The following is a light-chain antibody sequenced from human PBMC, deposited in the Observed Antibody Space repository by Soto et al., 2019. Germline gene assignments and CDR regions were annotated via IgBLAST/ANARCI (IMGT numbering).Light chain of an antibody. Sequence: QSVLTQPPSVSGTPGQRVTISCSGGISNIATNYVHWFQQLPGTAPKVLSNRDNQRPSGVPDRFSGSKSGTSASLAISELRSEEEAEYYCAAWDDTVRSYVFGTGTKVTVL. J-gene: IGLJ1*01. CDR2: RDN. V-gene: IGLV1-47*01. CDR1: ISNIATNY. CDR3: AAWDDTVRSYV.